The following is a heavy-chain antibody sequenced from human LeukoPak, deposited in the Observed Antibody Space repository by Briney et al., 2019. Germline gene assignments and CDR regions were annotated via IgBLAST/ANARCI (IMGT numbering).Heavy chain of an antibody. V-gene: IGHV4-59*01. CDR2: IYYSGST. CDR1: GGSISSYY. Sequence: SETLSLTCTVSGGSISSYYWSWIRQPPGKGLEWIGYIYYSGSTNYNPSLKSRVTISVDTSKNQFSLKLSSVTAADTAVYYCARNYGSGSYWWFDLWGQGTLVTVSS. J-gene: IGHJ5*02. D-gene: IGHD3-10*01. CDR3: ARNYGSGSYWWFDL.